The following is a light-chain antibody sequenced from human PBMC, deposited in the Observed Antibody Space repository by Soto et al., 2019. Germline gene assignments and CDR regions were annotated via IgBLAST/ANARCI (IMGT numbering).Light chain of an antibody. CDR1: QSVGRN. J-gene: IGKJ5*01. Sequence: EIVMTQSPASLSVSPGERAALSCRASQSVGRNLAWYQQKPGQAPRLLIYGASSRATGIPDRFSGSGSGTEFTLTISRLEPEDFAVYYCQQYGSSITFGQGTRLEIK. CDR3: QQYGSSIT. CDR2: GAS. V-gene: IGKV3-20*01.